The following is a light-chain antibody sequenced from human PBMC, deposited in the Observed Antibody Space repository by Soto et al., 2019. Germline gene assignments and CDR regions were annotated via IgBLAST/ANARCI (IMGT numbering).Light chain of an antibody. J-gene: IGLJ3*02. Sequence: NFMLTQPHSVSESPGATVIISCTRSSGSIASNFVQWYQQRPGSAPATVIYEDNQRPSGVPDRFSGSIDSSSNSASLIISGLKTEDEADYYCQSYEITTLSWVFGGGTQLTVL. CDR2: EDN. CDR1: SGSIASNF. V-gene: IGLV6-57*04. CDR3: QSYEITTLSWV.